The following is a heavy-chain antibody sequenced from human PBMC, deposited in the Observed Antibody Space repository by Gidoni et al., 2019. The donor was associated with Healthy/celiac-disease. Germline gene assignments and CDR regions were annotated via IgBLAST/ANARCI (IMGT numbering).Heavy chain of an antibody. CDR1: GASFSAYY. CDR3: ATPRWVVMSTLWYYYGMDV. V-gene: IGHV4-34*01. J-gene: IGHJ6*04. D-gene: IGHD3-22*01. CDR2: INHSGST. Sequence: QVQLQQWGAGLLKPSETLSLTCAVYGASFSAYYWSWIRQPPGKGLEWIGEINHSGSTNYNPSLKSRVTISVDTSKNQFSLKLSSVTAADTAVYYCATPRWVVMSTLWYYYGMDVWGKGTTVTVSS.